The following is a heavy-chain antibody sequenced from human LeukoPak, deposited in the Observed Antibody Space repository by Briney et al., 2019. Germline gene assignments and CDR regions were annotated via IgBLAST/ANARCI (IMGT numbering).Heavy chain of an antibody. CDR2: ISYDGSNK. CDR1: GFTFSSYG. Sequence: PGGSLRLSCAASGFTFSSYGMHWVRQAPGKGLEWVAVISYDGSNKYYADSVKGRFTISRDNSKNTLYLQMNSLRAEDTAVYYCAKDGLDSSWYPDFDYWGQGTLVTVSS. CDR3: AKDGLDSSWYPDFDY. J-gene: IGHJ4*02. D-gene: IGHD6-13*01. V-gene: IGHV3-30*18.